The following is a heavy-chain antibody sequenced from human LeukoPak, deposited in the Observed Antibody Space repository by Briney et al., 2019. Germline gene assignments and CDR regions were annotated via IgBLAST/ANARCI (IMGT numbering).Heavy chain of an antibody. CDR1: GGTFSSYA. Sequence: ASVKVSCKASGGTFSSYAISWVRQAPGQGLEWMGRIIPILGIANYAQKFQGRVTITADKSTSTAYMELSSLRSEDTAVYYCARGGSSSPVVPAAITHDFDYWGQGTLVTVSS. CDR2: IIPILGIA. D-gene: IGHD2-2*01. CDR3: ARGGSSSPVVPAAITHDFDY. J-gene: IGHJ4*02. V-gene: IGHV1-69*04.